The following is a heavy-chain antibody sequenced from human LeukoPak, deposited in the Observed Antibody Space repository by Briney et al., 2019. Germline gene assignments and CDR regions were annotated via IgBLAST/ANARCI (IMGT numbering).Heavy chain of an antibody. CDR2: IYYSGST. J-gene: IGHJ5*02. Sequence: SETLSLTCTVSGGSISSSSYYWGWIRQPPGKGLEWIGSIYYSGSTYYNPSLKSRVTISVDTSKNQFSLKLSSVTAADTAVYYCARDRRDYVSFNWFDPWGQGTLVTVSS. D-gene: IGHD4-17*01. V-gene: IGHV4-39*07. CDR1: GGSISSSSYY. CDR3: ARDRRDYVSFNWFDP.